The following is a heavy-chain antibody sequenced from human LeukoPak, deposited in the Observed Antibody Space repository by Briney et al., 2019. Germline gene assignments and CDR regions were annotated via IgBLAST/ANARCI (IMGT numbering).Heavy chain of an antibody. CDR3: ASMLGAFGI. V-gene: IGHV4-34*01. CDR1: GGSFSGYY. D-gene: IGHD2-8*01. CDR2: INHSGST. J-gene: IGHJ3*02. Sequence: SETLSLTCAVYGGSFSGYYWSWIRQPPGKGLEWIGEINHSGSTSYNPSLKSRVTISVDTSKNQFSLKLSSVTAADTAVYYCASMLGAFGIWGQGTMVTVSS.